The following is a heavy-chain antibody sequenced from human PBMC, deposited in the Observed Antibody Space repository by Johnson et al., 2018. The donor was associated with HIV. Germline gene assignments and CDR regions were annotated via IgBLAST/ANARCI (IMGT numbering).Heavy chain of an antibody. D-gene: IGHD4-17*01. CDR2: IYSGGST. Sequence: VQLVESGGGALRPGGSLRLSCEASGFTFADYGMSWVRQGPGNGLEWVSVIYSGGSTYYADSAKGRFTISRDNSTNTLYLQMNSLRAEDTAVYYCASTDDAFDIWGQGTMVTVSS. CDR3: ASTDDAFDI. J-gene: IGHJ3*02. CDR1: GFTFADYG. V-gene: IGHV3-66*02.